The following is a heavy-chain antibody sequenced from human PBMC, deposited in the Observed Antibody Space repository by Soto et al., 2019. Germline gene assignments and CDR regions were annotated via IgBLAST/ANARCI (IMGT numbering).Heavy chain of an antibody. Sequence: XETLSLTCTVSGASISGHYWTWLRQPAGKGLEWLGRLYSTGSSNYNPFFESRVTMSVDTSKNSFSLRLSSVTAADAAVYFCAREKDYYHNAIEVWGHGTAVTVSS. CDR2: LYSTGSS. CDR3: AREKDYYHNAIEV. CDR1: GASISGHY. J-gene: IGHJ6*02. V-gene: IGHV4-4*07.